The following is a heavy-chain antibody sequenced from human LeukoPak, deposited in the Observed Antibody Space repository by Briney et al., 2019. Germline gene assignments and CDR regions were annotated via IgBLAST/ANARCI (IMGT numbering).Heavy chain of an antibody. J-gene: IGHJ6*03. CDR1: GGSFSGYY. CDR3: ARDYRYCSGGSCYTRPSYYYYYMDV. V-gene: IGHV4-34*01. CDR2: INHSGST. Sequence: SETLSLTCAVYGGSFSGYYWSWIRQPPGKGLEWIGGINHSGSTNYNPSLKSRVTISVDTSKNKFSLKLSSVTAADTAVYYCARDYRYCSGGSCYTRPSYYYYYMDVWGKGTTVTVSS. D-gene: IGHD2-15*01.